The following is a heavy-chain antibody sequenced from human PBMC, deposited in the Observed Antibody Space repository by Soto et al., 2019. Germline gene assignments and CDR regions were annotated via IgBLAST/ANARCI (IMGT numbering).Heavy chain of an antibody. CDR3: TKANRYCSGANCFTFDY. V-gene: IGHV3-23*01. CDR1: GFPFSNYA. Sequence: GGSLRLSCTASGFPFSNYAMSWVRRAPGKGLEWVSTFSSGGGGTYYADSVKGRFTISRDNSKNTLSLQMNSLRAEDTAVYYCTKANRYCSGANCFTFDYWGLGTLVTVSS. CDR2: FSSGGGGT. J-gene: IGHJ4*02. D-gene: IGHD2-15*01.